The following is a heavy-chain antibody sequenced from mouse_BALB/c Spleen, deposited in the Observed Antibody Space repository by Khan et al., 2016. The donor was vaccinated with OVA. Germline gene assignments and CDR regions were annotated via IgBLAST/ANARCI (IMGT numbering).Heavy chain of an antibody. D-gene: IGHD1-1*01. Sequence: VQLQESGPGLVAPSQTLSITCTVSGFSLTSYGVHWVRQPPGKGLEWLGVIWAGGSTNHNSALMSRLSISKDNFKSKVFSKMNSLQTDNTAMYYCARAFYYGAWFSYGGQGTLVTVSA. CDR3: ARAFYYGAWFSY. J-gene: IGHJ3*01. CDR2: IWAGGST. CDR1: GFSLTSYG. V-gene: IGHV2-9*02.